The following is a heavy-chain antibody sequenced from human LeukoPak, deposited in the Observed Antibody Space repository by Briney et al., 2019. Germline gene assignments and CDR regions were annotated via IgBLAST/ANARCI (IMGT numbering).Heavy chain of an antibody. V-gene: IGHV3-53*01. CDR1: GFTVSSNY. CDR2: IYSGGST. J-gene: IGHJ5*02. CDR3: ARDVGYRSWFDP. D-gene: IGHD5-18*01. Sequence: GSLRLSCAASGFTVSSNYMSWVRQAPGKGLEWVSVIYSGGSTYYADSVKGRFTISRDNSKNTLYLQMNSLRDEDTAVYYCARDVGYRSWFDPWGQGTLVPVSS.